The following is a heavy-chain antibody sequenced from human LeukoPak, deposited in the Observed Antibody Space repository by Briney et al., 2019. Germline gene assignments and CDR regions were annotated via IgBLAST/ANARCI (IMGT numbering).Heavy chain of an antibody. D-gene: IGHD3-3*01. CDR2: IKSKTDGGTT. J-gene: IGHJ5*02. V-gene: IGHV3-15*01. CDR1: GFTFSNAW. CDR3: TTDSRSDFWSGFIFDP. Sequence: GGSLRLSCAASGFTFSNAWMSWVRQVPGKGLEWVGRIKSKTDGGTTDYAAPVKGRFTISRDDSKNTLYLQMNSLKTEDTAVYYCTTDSRSDFWSGFIFDPWGQGTLVTVSS.